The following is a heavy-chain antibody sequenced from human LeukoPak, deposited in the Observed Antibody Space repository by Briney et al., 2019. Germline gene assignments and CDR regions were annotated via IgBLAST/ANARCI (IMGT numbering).Heavy chain of an antibody. D-gene: IGHD3-9*01. J-gene: IGHJ4*02. CDR3: ARDLDDIMTAYRPITYYFDY. CDR1: GYTFTNYG. CDR2: SSAYTGNT. Sequence: GASVKVSCKASGYTFTNYGISWVRQAPGQGLEWMGWSSAYTGNTKYAQKFQGRVNMTADTSTRTAFMELRSLRTDDTVVYYCARDLDDIMTAYRPITYYFDYWGQGTLVTVSS. V-gene: IGHV1-18*01.